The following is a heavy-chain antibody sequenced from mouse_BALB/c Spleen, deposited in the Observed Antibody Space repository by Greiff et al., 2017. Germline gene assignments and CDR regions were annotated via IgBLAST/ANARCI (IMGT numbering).Heavy chain of an antibody. CDR3: ARRGLRYGNSFDY. Sequence: VQRVESGAELAKPGASVKMSCKASGYTFTSYWMHWVKQRPGQGLEWIGYINPSTGYTEYNQKFKDKATLTADKSSSTAYMQLSSLTSEDSAVYYCARRGLRYGNSFDYWGQGTTLTVSS. V-gene: IGHV1-7*01. CDR1: GYTFTSYW. CDR2: INPSTGYT. D-gene: IGHD2-1*01. J-gene: IGHJ2*01.